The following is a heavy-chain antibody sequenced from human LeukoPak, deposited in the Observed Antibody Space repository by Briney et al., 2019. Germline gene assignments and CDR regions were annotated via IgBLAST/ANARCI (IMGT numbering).Heavy chain of an antibody. CDR1: GYTFTSLD. J-gene: IGHJ4*02. Sequence: ASVKVSCKASGYTFTSLDINWVRQATGQGLEWMGWMNPKSGYTGSAQQFQGRVTFTRSTSMSTAYMELSSLRSEDTAVYYCVRVDGSPDFWGQGTLVTVSS. CDR2: MNPKSGYT. D-gene: IGHD3-22*01. V-gene: IGHV1-8*03. CDR3: VRVDGSPDF.